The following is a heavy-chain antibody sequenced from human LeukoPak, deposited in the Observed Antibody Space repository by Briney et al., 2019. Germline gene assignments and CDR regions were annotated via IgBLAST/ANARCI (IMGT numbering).Heavy chain of an antibody. V-gene: IGHV1-18*01. D-gene: IGHD3-9*01. CDR3: ARPHYDILTGYQLNPLDY. CDR2: ISAYNGNT. J-gene: IGHJ4*02. CDR1: GYTFTING. Sequence: ASVNLSCKASGYTFTINGISWVRQAPGQGLEWMGWISAYNGNTNNAQNPLGRLTITTDTSTNTAYMELRSLRSDDTGVYYCARPHYDILTGYQLNPLDYWGQRTLVTVSS.